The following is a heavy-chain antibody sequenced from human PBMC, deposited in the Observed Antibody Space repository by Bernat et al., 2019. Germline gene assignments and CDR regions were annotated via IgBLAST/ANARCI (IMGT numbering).Heavy chain of an antibody. D-gene: IGHD2-2*01. Sequence: EVQLVETGGGLIQPGGSLRLSCAASGFTVSSNYMSWVRQAPGKGLEWVSVIYSSGGTYYADSVKGRFTISRDNSKNTLYLQMNNLRTEDTAVYYCATRFDSSTSSYYYMDVWGIGTTVTVSS. J-gene: IGHJ6*03. V-gene: IGHV3-53*05. CDR1: GFTVSSNY. CDR2: IYSSGGT. CDR3: ATRFDSSTSSYYYMDV.